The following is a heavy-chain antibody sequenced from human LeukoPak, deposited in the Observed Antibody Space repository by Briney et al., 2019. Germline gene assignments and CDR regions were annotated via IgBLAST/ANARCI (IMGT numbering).Heavy chain of an antibody. D-gene: IGHD6-13*01. CDR2: IKSDGIEK. CDR3: ARGQQLVY. Sequence: GGSLRLSCAASGFIFSSYWMRWVRQAPGKGLEWVANIKSDGIEKNYVDSVKGRFTISRDNAKNSLYLQMNSLRAEDSALYYCARGQQLVYWGQGALVTVSS. J-gene: IGHJ4*02. CDR1: GFIFSSYW. V-gene: IGHV3-7*04.